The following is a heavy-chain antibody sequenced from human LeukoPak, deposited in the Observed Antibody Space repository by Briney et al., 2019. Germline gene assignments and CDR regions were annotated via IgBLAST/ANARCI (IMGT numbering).Heavy chain of an antibody. V-gene: IGHV3-21*01. CDR3: ARDQGSGYCSGGSCYFKGMDV. Sequence: GGSLRLSCAASGFTFSSYSMNWVRQAPGKGLEWVSSISSSSSYIYYADSVKGRFTISRDNAKNSLYLQMNSLRAEDTAVYYCARDQGSGYCSGGSCYFKGMDVWGQGTTVTVSS. CDR2: ISSSSSYI. J-gene: IGHJ6*02. D-gene: IGHD2-15*01. CDR1: GFTFSSYS.